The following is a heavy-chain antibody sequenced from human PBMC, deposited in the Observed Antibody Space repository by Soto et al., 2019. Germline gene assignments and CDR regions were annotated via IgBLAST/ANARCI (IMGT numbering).Heavy chain of an antibody. CDR2: INPNSGGT. CDR3: ARVPEDYGDPPFDY. D-gene: IGHD4-17*01. CDR1: GYIFITYG. J-gene: IGHJ4*02. Sequence: ASVKVSCKASGYIFITYGISWVRQAPGQGLEWMGWINPNSGGTNYAQKFQGRVTMTRGTSISTAYMELSRLRSDDTAVYYCARVPEDYGDPPFDYWGQGTLVTVSS. V-gene: IGHV1-2*02.